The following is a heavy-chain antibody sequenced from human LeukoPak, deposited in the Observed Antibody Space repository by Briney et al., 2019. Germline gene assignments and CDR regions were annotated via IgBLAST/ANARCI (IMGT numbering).Heavy chain of an antibody. Sequence: PGGSLRLSCVASGFTLTGHSMDWVRQAPGKGLEWVGRCRDKANSYTTEYAASVKGRFTISRDDSKNSLYLQMNSLETEDTAVYYCARLLRANDWGQGTLVTVSS. CDR3: ARLLRAND. V-gene: IGHV3-72*01. D-gene: IGHD1-26*01. CDR1: GFTLTGHS. J-gene: IGHJ4*02. CDR2: CRDKANSYTT.